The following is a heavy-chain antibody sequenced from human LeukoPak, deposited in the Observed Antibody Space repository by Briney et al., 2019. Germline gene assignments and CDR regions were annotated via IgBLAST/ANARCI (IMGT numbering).Heavy chain of an antibody. D-gene: IGHD3-22*01. CDR1: GYAFTSYD. J-gene: IGHJ4*02. Sequence: GDSVKVSCKASGYAFTSYDINWVRQATGQGLEWMGWMNPNSGNTGYAQKFRGRVTMTRNTSISTAYMELSSLRSEDTAVYYCARGRGIVVVLDYWGQGTLVTVSS. V-gene: IGHV1-8*01. CDR2: MNPNSGNT. CDR3: ARGRGIVVVLDY.